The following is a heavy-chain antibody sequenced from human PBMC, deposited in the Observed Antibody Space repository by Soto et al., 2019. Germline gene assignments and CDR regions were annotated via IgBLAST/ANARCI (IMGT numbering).Heavy chain of an antibody. J-gene: IGHJ3*02. CDR1: GLLFSSYA. D-gene: IGHD6-19*01. Sequence: GGSLRLSCAASGLLFSSYAMTWVRQAPGKGLEWVSGISGSGGTTYYADSVKGRFTISRDNSKNTLYLKMNSLRAEDSAIYYCAKRFAYSSGLDGFDIWGQGTMVTVSS. CDR3: AKRFAYSSGLDGFDI. V-gene: IGHV3-23*01. CDR2: ISGSGGTT.